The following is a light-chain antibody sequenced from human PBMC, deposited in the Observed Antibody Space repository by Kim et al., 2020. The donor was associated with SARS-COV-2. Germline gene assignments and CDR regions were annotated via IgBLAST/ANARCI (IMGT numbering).Light chain of an antibody. CDR1: QAIGKY. V-gene: IGKV1-33*01. Sequence: DIQMTQSPSSLSASVGDRVTITCQASQAIGKYLNWYQQKPGKAPKLLIYDISDFEAGVPSRFSGSGSGTHFTFTISSLQPEDIATYYCQQCDTLPHTFGQGTKLEI. J-gene: IGKJ2*01. CDR3: QQCDTLPHT. CDR2: DIS.